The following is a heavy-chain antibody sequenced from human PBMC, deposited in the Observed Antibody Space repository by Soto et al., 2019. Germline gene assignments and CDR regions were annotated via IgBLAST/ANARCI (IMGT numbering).Heavy chain of an antibody. V-gene: IGHV4-31*03. CDR1: GGSISSGGYY. CDR2: IYYSGST. Sequence: SETLSLTCTVSGGSISSGGYYWSWIRQHPGKGLEWIGYIYYSGSTYYNPSLKSRVTISVDTSKNQFSLKLSSVTAADTAVYYCARSVRGVIKTQTGYFDYWGQGTLVTVSS. D-gene: IGHD3-10*01. CDR3: ARSVRGVIKTQTGYFDY. J-gene: IGHJ4*02.